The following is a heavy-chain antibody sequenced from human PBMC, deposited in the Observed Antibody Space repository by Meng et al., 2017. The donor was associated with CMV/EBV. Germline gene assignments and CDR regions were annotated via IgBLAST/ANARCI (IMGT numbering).Heavy chain of an antibody. J-gene: IGHJ5*02. CDR1: GFTFSGSA. CDR2: IRSKANSYAT. D-gene: IGHD2-2*01. Sequence: GGSLRLSCAASGFTFSGSAMHWVRQASGKGLEWVGRIRSKANSYATAYAASVKGRFTISRDDSENTAYLQMNSLKTEDTAVYYCTRGYWSSEGWFDPWGQGTLVTVSS. V-gene: IGHV3-73*01. CDR3: TRGYWSSEGWFDP.